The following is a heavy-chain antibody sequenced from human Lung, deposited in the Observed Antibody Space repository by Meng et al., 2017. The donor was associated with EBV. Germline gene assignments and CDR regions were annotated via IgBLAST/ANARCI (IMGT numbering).Heavy chain of an antibody. V-gene: IGHV4-34*01. Sequence: VQSQKGGEGLLKASEPLSLTCAVYGGSFSGYYWSWIRQPPGKGLEWIGEINHSGSTNYNPSLKSRVTISVDTSKNQFSLKLSSVTAADTAVYYCAREPDSLGYWGQGTLVTVSS. D-gene: IGHD2-21*01. J-gene: IGHJ4*02. CDR1: GGSFSGYY. CDR3: AREPDSLGY. CDR2: INHSGST.